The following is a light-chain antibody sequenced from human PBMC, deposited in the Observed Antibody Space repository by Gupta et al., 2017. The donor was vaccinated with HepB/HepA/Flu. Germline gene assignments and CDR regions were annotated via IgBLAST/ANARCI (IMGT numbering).Light chain of an antibody. Sequence: DIQLTQSPFSLSPFVGDRVTITCRASQSISTCLNWYQQKAGRAPKLLIYTASSLESGVPSRFSGSGSGTDFTLTIIRLLTEDFATSYFHQRDITPPTFGGGTRLEIK. V-gene: IGKV1-39*01. CDR2: TAS. CDR1: QSISTC. CDR3: HQRDITPPT. J-gene: IGKJ4*01.